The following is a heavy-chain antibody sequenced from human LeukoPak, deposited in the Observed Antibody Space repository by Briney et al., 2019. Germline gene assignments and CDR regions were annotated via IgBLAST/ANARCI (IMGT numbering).Heavy chain of an antibody. V-gene: IGHV4-34*01. Sequence: ADTLSLTCAVYGGSFSGYYWSWIRQPPGKGLEWIGEINHSGSTNYTPSLKSRVTISVDTSKNQFSLKLSSVTAADTAVYYCARVYYDSSGYSQYYFDYWGQGTLVTVP. D-gene: IGHD3-22*01. CDR3: ARVYYDSSGYSQYYFDY. CDR1: GGSFSGYY. J-gene: IGHJ4*02. CDR2: INHSGST.